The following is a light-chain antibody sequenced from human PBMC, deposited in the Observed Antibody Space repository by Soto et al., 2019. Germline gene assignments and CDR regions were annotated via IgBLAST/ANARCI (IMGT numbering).Light chain of an antibody. Sequence: DIQMTQSPSTLSASVGDRVTITCQASQSVTGWLAWYQQKPGKAPRLLIYKASSLESGVPSRFSGSGSGTEFTLTISSLQPDDFATYYCQQYKSYFFGQGTKLEIK. CDR1: QSVTGW. CDR2: KAS. J-gene: IGKJ2*01. CDR3: QQYKSYF. V-gene: IGKV1-5*03.